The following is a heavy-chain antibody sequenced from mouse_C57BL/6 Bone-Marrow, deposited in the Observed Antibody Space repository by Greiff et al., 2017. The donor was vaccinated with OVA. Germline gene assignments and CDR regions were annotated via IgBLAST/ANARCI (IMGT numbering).Heavy chain of an antibody. CDR3: TRRGNYLYWYFDG. Sequence: EVQLQQSGTVLARPGASVKMSCKTSGYTFTSYWMHWVKQRPGQGLEWIGAIYPGNSDTSYNQKFKGKAKLTAVTSASTAYMELSSLTNEDSAVYYCTRRGNYLYWYFDGWGTGTTVTVSS. V-gene: IGHV1-5*01. D-gene: IGHD2-1*01. CDR1: GYTFTSYW. J-gene: IGHJ1*03. CDR2: IYPGNSDT.